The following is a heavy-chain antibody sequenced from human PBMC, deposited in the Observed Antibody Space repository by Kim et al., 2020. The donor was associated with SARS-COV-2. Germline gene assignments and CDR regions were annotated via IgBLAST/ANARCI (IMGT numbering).Heavy chain of an antibody. J-gene: IGHJ4*02. V-gene: IGHV4-34*01. Sequence: SETLSLTCAVYGGSFSGYYWSWIRQPPGKGLEWIGEINHSGSTNYNPSLKSRVTISVDTSKNQFSLKLSSVTAADTAVYYCASGGLVGATPYYFDYWGQGTLVTVSS. D-gene: IGHD1-26*01. CDR3: ASGGLVGATPYYFDY. CDR2: INHSGST. CDR1: GGSFSGYY.